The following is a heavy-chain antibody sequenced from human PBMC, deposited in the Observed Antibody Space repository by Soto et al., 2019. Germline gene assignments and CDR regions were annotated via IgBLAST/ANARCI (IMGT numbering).Heavy chain of an antibody. CDR3: ASPYCTNGVCYFGPYYYYGMDV. J-gene: IGHJ6*02. CDR2: IIPIFGTA. D-gene: IGHD2-8*01. CDR1: VYTLTELS. V-gene: IGHV1-69*13. Sequence: SVKVSCKVSVYTLTELSIHWVRQAPGQGLEWMGGIIPIFGTANYAQKFQGRVTITADESTSTAYMELSSLRSEDTAVYYCASPYCTNGVCYFGPYYYYGMDVWGQGTTVTVSS.